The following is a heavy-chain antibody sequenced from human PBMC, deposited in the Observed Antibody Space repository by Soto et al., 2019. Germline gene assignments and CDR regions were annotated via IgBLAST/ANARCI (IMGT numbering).Heavy chain of an antibody. CDR3: ARVLMITFGGVIVRRYGMDV. J-gene: IGHJ6*02. D-gene: IGHD3-16*02. CDR2: VFYSGST. V-gene: IGHV4-59*12. CDR1: VDSMSGYY. Sequence: SETLSLTCTVSVDSMSGYYWSWIRQPPGKGLEWIGHVFYSGSTYYNPSLKSRVAISVDTSKNQFSLKLSSVTAADTAVYYCARVLMITFGGVIVRRYGMDVWGQGTTVTVSS.